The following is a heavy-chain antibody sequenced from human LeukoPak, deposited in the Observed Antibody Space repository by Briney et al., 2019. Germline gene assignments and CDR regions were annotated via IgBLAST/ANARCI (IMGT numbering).Heavy chain of an antibody. CDR3: ARDRSGSYGY. CDR2: ISSSSSYI. CDR1: GFSFRSHG. D-gene: IGHD1-26*01. Sequence: GGSLRLSCTASGFSFRSHGMYWVRQAPGKGLEWVSSISSSSSYIYYADSVKGRFTISRDNAKNSLYLQMNSLRAEDTAVYYCARDRSGSYGYWGQGTLVTVSS. J-gene: IGHJ4*02. V-gene: IGHV3-21*01.